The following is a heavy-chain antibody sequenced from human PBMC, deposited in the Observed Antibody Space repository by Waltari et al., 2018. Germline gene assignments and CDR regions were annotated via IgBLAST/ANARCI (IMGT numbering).Heavy chain of an antibody. D-gene: IGHD3-3*01. J-gene: IGHJ4*02. CDR3: ARDLPFYDFWSGYLFDY. V-gene: IGHV3-33*01. Sequence: QVQLVESGGGVVQPGRSLRLSCAASGFTFSSYGMHWVRQAPGQGLEWVAVIWDDGSNKYYADSVKGRFTISRDNSKNTLYLQMNSLRAEDTAVYYCARDLPFYDFWSGYLFDYWGQGTLVTVSS. CDR2: IWDDGSNK. CDR1: GFTFSSYG.